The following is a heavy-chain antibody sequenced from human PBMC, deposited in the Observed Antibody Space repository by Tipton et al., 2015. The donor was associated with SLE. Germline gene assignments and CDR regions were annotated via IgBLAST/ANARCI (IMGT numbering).Heavy chain of an antibody. CDR2: IYYSGST. CDR3: ATVHGGLFSFDY. CDR1: GGSISSSSYY. Sequence: LRLSCTVSGGSISSSSYYWGWIRQPPGKGLEWIGSIYYSGSTFYKPSLQRRVTISVDTSKNQFSLKMSSVTAADTAIYYCATVHGGLFSFDYWGQGTLVTVSS. V-gene: IGHV4-39*07. D-gene: IGHD2-21*01. J-gene: IGHJ4*02.